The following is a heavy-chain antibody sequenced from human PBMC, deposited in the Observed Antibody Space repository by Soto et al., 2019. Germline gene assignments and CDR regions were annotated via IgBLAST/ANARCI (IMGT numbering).Heavy chain of an antibody. D-gene: IGHD3-10*01. Sequence: GGSLRLSCAASGFTFSSYGMHWVRQAPGKGLEWVAVISYDGSNKYYADSVKGRFTISRDNSKNTLYLQMNSLRAEDTAVYYCAKDVGGGQGGDYYYGMDVWGQGTTVTVSS. CDR1: GFTFSSYG. J-gene: IGHJ6*02. CDR2: ISYDGSNK. CDR3: AKDVGGGQGGDYYYGMDV. V-gene: IGHV3-30*18.